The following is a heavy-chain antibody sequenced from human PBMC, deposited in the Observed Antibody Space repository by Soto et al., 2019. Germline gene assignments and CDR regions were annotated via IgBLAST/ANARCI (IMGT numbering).Heavy chain of an antibody. CDR1: GYTFTSYG. CDR2: ISAYNGNT. V-gene: IGHV1-18*01. Sequence: ASVKVSCKASGYTFTSYGISWVRQAPGQGLEWMGWISAYNGNTNYAQKLQGRVTMTTDTSTSTAYMELRSLRSDDTAVYYCARAIAATPVYYYYYMDVWGKGTTVTVSS. D-gene: IGHD2-15*01. CDR3: ARAIAATPVYYYYYMDV. J-gene: IGHJ6*03.